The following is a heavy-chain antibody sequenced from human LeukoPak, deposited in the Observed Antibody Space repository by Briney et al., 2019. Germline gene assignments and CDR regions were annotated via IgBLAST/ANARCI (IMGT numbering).Heavy chain of an antibody. J-gene: IGHJ6*03. CDR1: GGTFSSYA. CDR2: IIPIFGTA. Sequence: ASVKVSCKASGGTFSSYAISWVRQAPGQGLEWMGGIIPIFGTANYAQKFQGRVTITTDESTSTAYMELSSLRSEDTAVYYCARQVAARNFYYMDVWGKGTTVTVSS. V-gene: IGHV1-69*05. D-gene: IGHD6-6*01. CDR3: ARQVAARNFYYMDV.